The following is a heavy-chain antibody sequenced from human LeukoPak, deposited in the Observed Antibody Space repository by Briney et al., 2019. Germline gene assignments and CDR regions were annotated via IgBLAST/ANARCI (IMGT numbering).Heavy chain of an antibody. J-gene: IGHJ5*02. Sequence: SETLSLTCTVSGAFISSGDYYWGWIRQPPGKGLEWIGYIYYSGSTYYNPSLKNRVTISVDTSKNQFSLKLSSVTAADTAVYYCARGSSGHCSSTSCYLSNNWFDPWGQGTLVTVSS. V-gene: IGHV4-30-4*01. CDR1: GAFISSGDYY. CDR3: ARGSSGHCSSTSCYLSNNWFDP. D-gene: IGHD2-2*01. CDR2: IYYSGST.